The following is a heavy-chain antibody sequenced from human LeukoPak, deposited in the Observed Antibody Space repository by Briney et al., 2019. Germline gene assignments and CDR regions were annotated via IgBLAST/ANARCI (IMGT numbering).Heavy chain of an antibody. V-gene: IGHV3-23*01. CDR3: AGGTREYYYGSGSSAFDI. Sequence: GGSLRLFCAASRCTFNSYAMSWVRQAPEKGLEWVSGISGSGGYTYYADSVKGRFTISRDNSKNTLYLQMNSLRAEDTAVYYCAGGTREYYYGSGSSAFDIWGQGTMVTVSS. CDR1: RCTFNSYA. J-gene: IGHJ3*02. D-gene: IGHD3-10*01. CDR2: ISGSGGYT.